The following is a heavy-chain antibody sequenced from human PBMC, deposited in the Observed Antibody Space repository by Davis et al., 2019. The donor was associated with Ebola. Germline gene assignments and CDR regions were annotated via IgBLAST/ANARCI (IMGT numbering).Heavy chain of an antibody. J-gene: IGHJ4*02. CDR2: SYYTGNT. CDR1: GGSISSSSYY. CDR3: ARFDFWTGAGD. V-gene: IGHV4-61*05. D-gene: IGHD3/OR15-3a*01. Sequence: MPSETLSLTCTVSGGSISSSSYYWGWIRQPPGKGLEWIGYSYYTGNTIYNPSLKSRVSISEDTSKNQFSLNLSSVTAADTAVYYCARFDFWTGAGDWGQGILVTVSS.